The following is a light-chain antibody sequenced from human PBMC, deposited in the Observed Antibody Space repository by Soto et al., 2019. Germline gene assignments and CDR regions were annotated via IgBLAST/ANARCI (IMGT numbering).Light chain of an antibody. V-gene: IGKV1-5*01. CDR3: QQYNSYS. J-gene: IGKJ4*01. CDR2: DAS. Sequence: DIQTTQSPSTLSASVGDRVTITCRASQSISSWLAWYQQKPGKATKLLIYDASSLESGVPSRFSGSGSGTEFTLTISSLQPDDFATYYCQQYNSYSFGGGTKVEI. CDR1: QSISSW.